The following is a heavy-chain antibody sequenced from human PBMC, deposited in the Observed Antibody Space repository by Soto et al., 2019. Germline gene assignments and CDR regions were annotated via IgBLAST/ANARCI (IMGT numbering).Heavy chain of an antibody. V-gene: IGHV3-30*18. CDR3: AKDGAIAAADYFFDY. J-gene: IGHJ4*02. CDR2: IASDGKDK. CDR1: GFTFSNYA. D-gene: IGHD6-13*01. Sequence: PGGSLRLSCAASGFTFSNYAIHWVRQAPGKGLEWVAVIASDGKDKRYADSVKGRFTISRDNSKNTVYLQMNSLRGEDTAVYYCAKDGAIAAADYFFDYWGQGSLVTVPQ.